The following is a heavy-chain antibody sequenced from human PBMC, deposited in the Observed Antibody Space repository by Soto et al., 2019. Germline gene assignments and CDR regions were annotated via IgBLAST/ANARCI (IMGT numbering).Heavy chain of an antibody. CDR3: ARDGNGQRGSPH. D-gene: IGHD3-16*01. CDR1: GFTVSNNF. J-gene: IGHJ4*02. Sequence: VQLVESGGGLIQAGGSLRLSCAVSGFTVSNNFMMWVRQAPGKGLEWVSLIYSGGSISYADSVKGRFTISRDGSMNMLYLQMSSLTAEHTAVYYCARDGNGQRGSPHWGQGTLVTVSS. CDR2: IYSGGSI. V-gene: IGHV3-53*02.